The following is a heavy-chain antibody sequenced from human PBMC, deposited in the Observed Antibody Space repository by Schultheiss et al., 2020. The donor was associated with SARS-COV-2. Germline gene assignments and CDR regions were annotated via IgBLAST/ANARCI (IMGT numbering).Heavy chain of an antibody. J-gene: IGHJ6*02. CDR2: IYHSGST. Sequence: SETLSLTCAVSGGSISSSNWWSWVRQPPGKGLEWIGEIYHSGSTNYNPSLKSRVTISVDTSKNQFSLKLSSVTAADTAVYYCARGLPTGYYYYYGMDVWGQGTTVTVSS. D-gene: IGHD1-14*01. CDR3: ARGLPTGYYYYYGMDV. V-gene: IGHV4-4*02. CDR1: GGSISSSNW.